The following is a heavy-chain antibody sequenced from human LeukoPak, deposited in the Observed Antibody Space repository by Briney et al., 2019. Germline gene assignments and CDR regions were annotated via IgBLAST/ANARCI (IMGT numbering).Heavy chain of an antibody. CDR1: GFTFTNYA. D-gene: IGHD5-18*01. Sequence: GGSLRLSCAASGFTFTNYAMNWVRQAPGKGLHWVSTISGRGDYTYYADSVKGRFTISRDNSKNTLYLQMNSLRAEDTAVYYCAKGYTYGSDWGQGTLVTVSS. CDR2: ISGRGDYT. CDR3: AKGYTYGSD. J-gene: IGHJ4*02. V-gene: IGHV3-23*01.